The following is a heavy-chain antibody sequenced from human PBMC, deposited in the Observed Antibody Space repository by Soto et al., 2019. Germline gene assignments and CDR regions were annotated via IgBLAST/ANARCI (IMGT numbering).Heavy chain of an antibody. CDR1: GYTFTSYG. Sequence: QVQLVQSGAEVKKPGASVKVSCKASGYTFTSYGISWVRQAPGQGLEWMGWISAYNGNTNYAQKLQGRVTMTTDTSTSTACMELRSLRSDDTAVYYCARGVGGSYSYYYGMDVWGQGTTVTVSS. J-gene: IGHJ6*02. CDR2: ISAYNGNT. CDR3: ARGVGGSYSYYYGMDV. D-gene: IGHD3-16*01. V-gene: IGHV1-18*01.